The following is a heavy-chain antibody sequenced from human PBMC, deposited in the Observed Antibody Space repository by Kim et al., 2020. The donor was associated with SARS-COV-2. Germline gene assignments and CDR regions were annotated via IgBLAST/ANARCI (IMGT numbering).Heavy chain of an antibody. D-gene: IGHD3-9*01. Sequence: ADSVKGRFTISRDNSKNTLYLQMNSLRAEDTAVYYCAKDALAYDILTGYTNWGQGTLVTVSS. V-gene: IGHV3-23*01. J-gene: IGHJ4*02. CDR3: AKDALAYDILTGYTN.